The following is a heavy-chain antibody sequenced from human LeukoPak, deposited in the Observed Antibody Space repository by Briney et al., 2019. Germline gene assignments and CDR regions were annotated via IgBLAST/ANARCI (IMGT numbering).Heavy chain of an antibody. Sequence: GGSLRLSCAASGFTFSSYSMNWVRQAPGKGLEWISYISSSISTIYYADSVKSRFTISRDNAKNSLSLQMNSLRAEDTAVYHCTRVPYSYGFSSDYWGQGTLVTVSS. CDR1: GFTFSSYS. V-gene: IGHV3-48*01. CDR3: TRVPYSYGFSSDY. CDR2: ISSSISTI. J-gene: IGHJ4*02. D-gene: IGHD5-18*01.